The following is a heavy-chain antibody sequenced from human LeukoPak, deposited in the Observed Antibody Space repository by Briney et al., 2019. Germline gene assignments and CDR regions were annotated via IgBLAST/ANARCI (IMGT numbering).Heavy chain of an antibody. J-gene: IGHJ3*02. D-gene: IGHD3-22*01. CDR2: ISSSGSTI. V-gene: IGHV3-48*03. CDR3: ARGLFLSGYLDAFDI. CDR1: GLTFSSYD. Sequence: GGSLRLSCAASGLTFSSYDMNWVRQAPGKGLVGVSYISSSGSTIYYADSVKGRCTISRDNSKITLYLQMNSLRVEDTAIYYCARGLFLSGYLDAFDIWGQGTVVTVSS.